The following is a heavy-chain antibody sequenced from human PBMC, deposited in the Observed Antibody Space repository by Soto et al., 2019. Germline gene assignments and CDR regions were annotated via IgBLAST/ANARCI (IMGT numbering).Heavy chain of an antibody. D-gene: IGHD3-22*01. Sequence: ASVKVSCKASGYTFTNYGISWVRQAPGQGLEWMGWIRADNGNPNYAQKFQGRVTMTTDTSTSTAYLELRSLRSDDTAVYYCASMSYDTSGYYHYYFDYWGQGTLVTISS. CDR2: IRADNGNP. CDR1: GYTFTNYG. CDR3: ASMSYDTSGYYHYYFDY. J-gene: IGHJ4*02. V-gene: IGHV1-18*01.